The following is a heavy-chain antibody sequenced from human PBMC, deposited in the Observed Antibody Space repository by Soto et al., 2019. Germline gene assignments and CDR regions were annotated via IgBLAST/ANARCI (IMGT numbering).Heavy chain of an antibody. D-gene: IGHD4-17*01. CDR3: ARDDDYGDYVHHRSDYYYGMDV. J-gene: IGHJ6*02. V-gene: IGHV1-18*01. CDR1: GYTFTSYG. CDR2: ISAYNGNT. Sequence: ASVKVSCKASGYTFTSYGIGWVRQAPGQGLEWMGWISAYNGNTNYAQKLQGRVTMTTDTSTSTAYMELRSLRSDDTAVYYCARDDDYGDYVHHRSDYYYGMDVWGQGTTVTVSS.